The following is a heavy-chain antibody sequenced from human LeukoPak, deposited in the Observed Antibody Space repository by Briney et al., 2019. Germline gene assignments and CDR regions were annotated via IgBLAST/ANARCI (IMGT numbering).Heavy chain of an antibody. CDR2: INPSGGST. V-gene: IGHV1-46*01. CDR1: GYTFTSYY. CDR3: ARGSITMVRGVPNWFDP. J-gene: IGHJ5*02. Sequence: ASVKVSCKASGYTFTSYYMHWVRQAPGQGLEWMGIINPSGGSTSYAQKFQGRVTMTRDTSTSTVYMELSSLRSEGTAVYYCARGSITMVRGVPNWFDPWGQGTLVTVSS. D-gene: IGHD3-10*01.